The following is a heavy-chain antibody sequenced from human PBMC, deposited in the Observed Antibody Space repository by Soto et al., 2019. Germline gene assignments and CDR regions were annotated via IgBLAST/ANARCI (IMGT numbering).Heavy chain of an antibody. D-gene: IGHD1-26*01. CDR1: GFSVTSAA. V-gene: IGHV3-66*01. J-gene: IGHJ4*02. Sequence: VQLVESGGGLIQPGGSLRLSCAASGFSVTSAAMNWVRQAPGMGLEWLSVIYSGGATNHADSVRGRFTISRDISKNTLYLQMNNLRAEDTAVYYCARAGGDYWGQGTLVTVSS. CDR3: ARAGGDY. CDR2: IYSGGAT.